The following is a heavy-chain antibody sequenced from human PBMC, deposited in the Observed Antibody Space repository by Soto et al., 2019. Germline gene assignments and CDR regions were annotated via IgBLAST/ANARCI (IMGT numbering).Heavy chain of an antibody. Sequence: PSDTLSLTCTVSGGSISSYYWSWIRQPPGKGLEWIGYIYYSGSTNYNPSLKSRVTISVDTSKNQFSLKLSSVTAADTAVYYCARDRYGSGLRWGQGTLVTVSS. CDR1: GGSISSYY. D-gene: IGHD3-10*01. V-gene: IGHV4-59*01. CDR2: IYYSGST. CDR3: ARDRYGSGLR. J-gene: IGHJ4*02.